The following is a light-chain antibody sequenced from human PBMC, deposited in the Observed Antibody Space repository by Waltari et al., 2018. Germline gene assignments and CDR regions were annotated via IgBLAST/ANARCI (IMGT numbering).Light chain of an antibody. CDR2: GAS. CDR3: QHYVRLPVS. J-gene: IGKJ1*01. CDR1: QSVSRS. Sequence: DIVLTQSPGTLSLSPGDRATLPCRASQSVSRSLAWYQQKPGQAPRLLIYGASSRATGVPDRFSGSGSGTDFSLTISRLEPEDCAVYYCQHYVRLPVSFGQGTKVEIK. V-gene: IGKV3-20*01.